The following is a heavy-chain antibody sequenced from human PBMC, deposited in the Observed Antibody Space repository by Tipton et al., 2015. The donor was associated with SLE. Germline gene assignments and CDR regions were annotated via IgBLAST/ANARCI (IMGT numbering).Heavy chain of an antibody. D-gene: IGHD1-1*01. CDR1: GGSIRNDY. J-gene: IGHJ3*02. Sequence: GLVKPSETLSLTCSVSGGSIRNDYWSWIRQPPGRGLEWIGYVYFSGSTNYNPSLRSRVTISVHTSKKQFSLNAMSVTAADTALYYCARRKIHDSSGAFDIWGQGTMVTVSS. CDR2: VYFSGST. CDR3: ARRKIHDSSGAFDI. V-gene: IGHV4-59*08.